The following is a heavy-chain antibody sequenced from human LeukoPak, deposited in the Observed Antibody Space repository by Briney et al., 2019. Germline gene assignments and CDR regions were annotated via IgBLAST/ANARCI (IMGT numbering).Heavy chain of an antibody. J-gene: IGHJ4*02. V-gene: IGHV3-48*03. CDR2: ISSSGSTI. Sequence: GGSLRLSCAASGFTFSSYEMNWVRQASGKGLEWVSYISSSGSTIYYADSVKGRFTISRDNAKNSLYLQMNSLRAEDTAVYYCARGGYYYGWGTDYWGQGTLVTVSS. CDR3: ARGGYYYGWGTDY. CDR1: GFTFSSYE. D-gene: IGHD3-10*01.